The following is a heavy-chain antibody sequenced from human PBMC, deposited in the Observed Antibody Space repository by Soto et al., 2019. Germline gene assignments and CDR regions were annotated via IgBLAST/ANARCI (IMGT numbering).Heavy chain of an antibody. CDR1: GYTFTAYY. CDR3: ARARFEDFWSGYDYGMDV. V-gene: IGHV1-69*13. CDR2: IIPIFGIV. Sequence: SVKVSCKSSGYTFTAYYMHWVRQTPGQGLEWMGGIIPIFGIVNHAQKFQGRVTITADASTSTAYMDLSSLRSEDTAVYYCARARFEDFWSGYDYGMDVWGQGTTVTVSS. J-gene: IGHJ6*02. D-gene: IGHD3-3*01.